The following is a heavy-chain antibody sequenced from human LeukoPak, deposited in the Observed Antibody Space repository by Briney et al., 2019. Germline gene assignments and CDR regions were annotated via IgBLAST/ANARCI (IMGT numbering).Heavy chain of an antibody. CDR3: ARVSPNTVTTLQYFDY. Sequence: GGSLRLSCAASGFTFSSYEMNWVRQAPGKGLEWVSYISSSGSTIYYADSVKGRFTVSRDNAKNSLYLQMNSLRAEDTAVYYCARVSPNTVTTLQYFDYWGQGTLVTVSS. CDR2: ISSSGSTI. V-gene: IGHV3-48*03. J-gene: IGHJ4*02. D-gene: IGHD4-17*01. CDR1: GFTFSSYE.